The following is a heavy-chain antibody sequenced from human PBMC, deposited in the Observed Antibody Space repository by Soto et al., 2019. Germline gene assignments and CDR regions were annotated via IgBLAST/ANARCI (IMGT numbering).Heavy chain of an antibody. CDR1: GFTVSSKY. CDR3: ARDDVLCDGGRCYGVPLDV. J-gene: IGHJ6*03. Sequence: PGGSLRLSCAASGFTVSSKYMSWVRQAPGKGLEWVSLIQSGGPTYYADSVKGRFTISRDTSENTLHLQMDSLRAEDTAVYYCARDDVLCDGGRCYGVPLDVWGKGTTFTVS. D-gene: IGHD2-15*01. CDR2: IQSGGPT. V-gene: IGHV3-66*01.